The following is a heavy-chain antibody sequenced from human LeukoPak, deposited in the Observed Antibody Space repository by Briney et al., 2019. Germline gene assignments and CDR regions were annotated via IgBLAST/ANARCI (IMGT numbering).Heavy chain of an antibody. J-gene: IGHJ4*02. D-gene: IGHD2-21*01. CDR3: ARGDWGDRHMENYFDY. Sequence: GASVKVSCKASGGTFSSYAISWVRQAPGQGLEWMGGIIPIFGTANYAQKFQGRVTITADKSTSTAYTELSSLRAEDTAVYYCARGDWGDRHMENYFDYWGQGTLVTVSS. V-gene: IGHV1-69*06. CDR1: GGTFSSYA. CDR2: IIPIFGTA.